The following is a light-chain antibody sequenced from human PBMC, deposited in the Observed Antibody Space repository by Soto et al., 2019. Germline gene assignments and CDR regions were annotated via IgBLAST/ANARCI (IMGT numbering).Light chain of an antibody. CDR3: SSYTTSSTHV. CDR2: DVT. Sequence: SALTQPASVSGSPGQSITISCTGTSSDVAYYNYVSWFQQHPGKAPKLIISDVTNRPSGVSNRFSGSKSGNTASLTISGLQAEDEAHYYRSSYTTSSTHVCGTGPKVTV. CDR1: SSDVAYYNY. V-gene: IGLV2-14*03. J-gene: IGLJ1*01.